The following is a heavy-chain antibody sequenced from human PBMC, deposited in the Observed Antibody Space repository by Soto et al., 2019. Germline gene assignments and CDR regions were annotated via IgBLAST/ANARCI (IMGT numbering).Heavy chain of an antibody. D-gene: IGHD2-2*01. CDR1: GGSFSGYY. J-gene: IGHJ6*02. Sequence: SETLSLTCAVYGGSFSGYYWSWIRQPPGKGLEWIGEINHSGSTNYNPSLKSRVTISVDTSKNQFSLKLSSVTAADTAVYYCARGHVVVVPAAIDYYYYGMDVWGQGTTVTVSS. CDR3: ARGHVVVVPAAIDYYYYGMDV. CDR2: INHSGST. V-gene: IGHV4-34*01.